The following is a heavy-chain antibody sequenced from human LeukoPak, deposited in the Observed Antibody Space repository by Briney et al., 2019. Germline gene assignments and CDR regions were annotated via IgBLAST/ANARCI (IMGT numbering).Heavy chain of an antibody. CDR2: ISAYNGNT. D-gene: IGHD2-15*01. Sequence: ASVKVSCKASGGTFSSYAISWVRQAPGQGLEWMGWISAYNGNTNYAQKLQGRVTMTTDTSTSTAYMELRSLRSDDTAVYYCARGYCSGGSCYWGYWGQGTLVTVSS. J-gene: IGHJ4*02. CDR1: GGTFSSYA. V-gene: IGHV1-18*01. CDR3: ARGYCSGGSCYWGY.